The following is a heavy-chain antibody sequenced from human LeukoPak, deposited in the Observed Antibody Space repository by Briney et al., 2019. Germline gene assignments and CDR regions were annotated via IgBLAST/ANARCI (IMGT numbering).Heavy chain of an antibody. D-gene: IGHD5-12*01. V-gene: IGHV1-69*06. CDR2: IIPIFGTA. CDR1: GGTFSSYA. Sequence: GASVKVSCKASGGTFSSYAISWVRQAPGQGLEWMGGIIPIFGTANYAQKFQGRVTITADKSTSTAYMELSSLRSEDTAVYYCAKPPGLRRLDPWGQGTLVTVSS. CDR3: AKPPGLRRLDP. J-gene: IGHJ5*02.